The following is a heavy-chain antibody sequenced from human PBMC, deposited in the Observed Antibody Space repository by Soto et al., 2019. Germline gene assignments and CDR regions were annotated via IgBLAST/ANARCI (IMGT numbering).Heavy chain of an antibody. D-gene: IGHD4-4*01. CDR1: GFTFTRSA. J-gene: IGHJ6*02. V-gene: IGHV1-58*01. CDR3: AEVGSNGGYYRGMDV. CDR2: IVVGSANT. Sequence: SVKVSCKASGFTFTRSAVQWVRQALGQRLEWIGWIVVGSANTIYAQKFQERVTVTRDMSTSTAYMELSSLRYVDPVADYCAEVGSNGGYYRGMDVWGQGTTVTVSS.